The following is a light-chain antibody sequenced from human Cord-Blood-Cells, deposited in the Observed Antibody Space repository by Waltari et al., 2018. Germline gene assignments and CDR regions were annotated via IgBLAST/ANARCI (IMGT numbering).Light chain of an antibody. CDR1: QSVSSN. CDR2: GAS. V-gene: IGKV3-15*01. Sequence: EIVMTQSPATLSVSPGERATVSCRASQSVSSNLAWYQQKPGQAPRLLIYGASTRATGIPARFSGSGYGTVFTLTISSLQSEDFAVYYCQQYNNWPYTFGQGTKLEIK. J-gene: IGKJ2*01. CDR3: QQYNNWPYT.